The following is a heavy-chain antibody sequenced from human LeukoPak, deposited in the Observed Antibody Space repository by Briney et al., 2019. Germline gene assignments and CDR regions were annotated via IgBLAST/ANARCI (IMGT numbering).Heavy chain of an antibody. J-gene: IGHJ5*02. V-gene: IGHV4-34*01. CDR1: GGSFSDYY. Sequence: SETLSLTCAVYGGSFSDYYWSWIRQPPGKGLEWIGEINHSGSTDYNPSLKSRVTISIDKSKNHFSLKLTFVTAADTAIYYCARDTYNWNVDAFDPWGQGTLVTVSS. CDR3: ARDTYNWNVDAFDP. CDR2: INHSGST. D-gene: IGHD1-20*01.